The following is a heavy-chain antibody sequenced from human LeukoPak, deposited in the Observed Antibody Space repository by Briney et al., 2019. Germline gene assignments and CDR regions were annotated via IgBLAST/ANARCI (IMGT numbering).Heavy chain of an antibody. V-gene: IGHV3-15*07. CDR1: SFTFSNAW. Sequence: PGGSLRLSCAASSFTFSNAWMNWVRQAPGKGLEWVGRIKSNPDGGAADYAAPVKGRFTISRDDSKNTLYLQMYSLKTEDSAVYYCATDWSGGVYWGQGTLVTVSS. CDR2: IKSNPDGGAA. D-gene: IGHD3-10*01. CDR3: ATDWSGGVY. J-gene: IGHJ4*02.